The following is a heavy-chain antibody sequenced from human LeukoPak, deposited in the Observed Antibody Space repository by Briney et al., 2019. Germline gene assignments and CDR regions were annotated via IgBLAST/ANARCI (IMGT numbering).Heavy chain of an antibody. J-gene: IGHJ5*02. Sequence: GASVKVSCKASGYTFTSYYMYWVRQAPGQGLEWMGIINPSGGSTSYAQKFQGRVTMTRDTSTSTVYMELSSLRSEDTAVYYCARDARLGKFYILGIHPWGQGTLVTVSS. V-gene: IGHV1-46*01. CDR2: INPSGGST. CDR3: ARDARLGKFYILGIHP. CDR1: GYTFTSYY. D-gene: IGHD2/OR15-2a*01.